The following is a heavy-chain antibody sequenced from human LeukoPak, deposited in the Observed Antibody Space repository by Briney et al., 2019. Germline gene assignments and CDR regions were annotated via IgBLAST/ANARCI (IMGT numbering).Heavy chain of an antibody. D-gene: IGHD6-6*01. CDR3: ARSSNSRFDY. Sequence: ASVKVSCKASGYTFTSYDINWVRQATGQGLEWMGWVNPNSGNTGYAQKSQGRVTMTRNTSISTAYMELSSLRSEDTAVYYCARSSNSRFDYWGQGTLVTVSS. V-gene: IGHV1-8*01. CDR2: VNPNSGNT. CDR1: GYTFTSYD. J-gene: IGHJ4*02.